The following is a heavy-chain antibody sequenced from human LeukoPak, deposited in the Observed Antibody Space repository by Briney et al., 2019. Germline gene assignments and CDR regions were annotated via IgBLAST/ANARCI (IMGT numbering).Heavy chain of an antibody. D-gene: IGHD5-18*01. CDR2: IYHSGST. V-gene: IGHV4-38-2*02. Sequence: SETLSLTCTVSGYSISSGYYWGWIRQPPGKGLEWIGSIYHSGSTYYNPSLKSRVTISVDTSKNQFSLKLSSVTAADTAVYYCARYSPSTAMVTSDAFDIWGQGTMVTVSS. CDR3: ARYSPSTAMVTSDAFDI. J-gene: IGHJ3*02. CDR1: GYSISSGYY.